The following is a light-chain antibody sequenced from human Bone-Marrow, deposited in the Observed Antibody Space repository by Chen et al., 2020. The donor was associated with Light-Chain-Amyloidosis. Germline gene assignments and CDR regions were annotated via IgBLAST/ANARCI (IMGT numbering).Light chain of an antibody. CDR1: DLPTKY. CDR3: QSADSSGTYEVI. J-gene: IGLJ2*01. CDR2: RDT. Sequence: SYELTQPHSVSVSPGQTASITCSGDDLPTKYAYWYQQKPGQAPVLVIHRDTERPSGISDRFSGSSSGTTATLTISGVQAEDEADYHCQSADSSGTYEVIFGGGTKLTVL. V-gene: IGLV3-25*03.